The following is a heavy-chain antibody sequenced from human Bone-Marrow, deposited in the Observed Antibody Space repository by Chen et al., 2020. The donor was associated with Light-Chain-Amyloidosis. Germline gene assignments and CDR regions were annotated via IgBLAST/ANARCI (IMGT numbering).Heavy chain of an antibody. V-gene: IGHV1-2*02. CDR3: ARGPLNYGYEFLDY. CDR1: GYTFTGYY. D-gene: IGHD5-18*01. J-gene: IGHJ4*02. Sequence: QVQLAQSGAEVKKPGASVKVSCKASGYTFTGYYIHWVRQAPGQGLEWMGWINPNSGGTNYAQNFHGRVTMTSDTSISTAYMELSRLRFDDTAVYYCARGPLNYGYEFLDYWGQGTLVTVSS. CDR2: INPNSGGT.